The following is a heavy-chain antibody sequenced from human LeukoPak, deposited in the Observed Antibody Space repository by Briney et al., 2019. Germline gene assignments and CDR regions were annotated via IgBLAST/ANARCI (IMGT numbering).Heavy chain of an antibody. D-gene: IGHD3-9*01. V-gene: IGHV1-46*01. Sequence: ASVKVSCKASGYTFTSYYMHWVRQAPGQGLEWMGIINPSGGSTSYAQKSQGRVTMTRDTSTSTVYMELSSLRSEDTAVYYCARARTYYDILTGYLDYWGQGTLVTVSS. J-gene: IGHJ4*02. CDR3: ARARTYYDILTGYLDY. CDR1: GYTFTSYY. CDR2: INPSGGST.